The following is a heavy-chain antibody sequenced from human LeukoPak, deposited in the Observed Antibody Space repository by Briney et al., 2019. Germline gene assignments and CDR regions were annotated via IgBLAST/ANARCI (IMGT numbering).Heavy chain of an antibody. D-gene: IGHD1-1*01. Sequence: GGSLRLSCAASGFTFSSYAMHWVRQAPGKGLEWVAVMSYDGSNKYYADSVKGRFTISRDNSKNTLYLQMNSLRAEDTAVYYCARAYATGRYYYFDYWGQGTLVTVSS. CDR1: GFTFSSYA. V-gene: IGHV3-30-3*01. J-gene: IGHJ4*02. CDR2: MSYDGSNK. CDR3: ARAYATGRYYYFDY.